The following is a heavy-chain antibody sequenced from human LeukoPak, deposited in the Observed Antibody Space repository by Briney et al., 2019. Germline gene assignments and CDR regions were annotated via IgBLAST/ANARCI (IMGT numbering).Heavy chain of an antibody. CDR2: ISGSGSST. D-gene: IGHD3-3*01. Sequence: GGSLRLSCAASGFTFSSYAMSWVRQAPGKGLEWVSAISGSGSSTYYADSVKGRFTISRDNSKNTLYLQMNSLRTEDTAVYYCARRPYVLRFLEWLELEGGHYYYYMDVWGKGTTVTVSS. J-gene: IGHJ6*03. CDR3: ARRPYVLRFLEWLELEGGHYYYYMDV. V-gene: IGHV3-23*01. CDR1: GFTFSSYA.